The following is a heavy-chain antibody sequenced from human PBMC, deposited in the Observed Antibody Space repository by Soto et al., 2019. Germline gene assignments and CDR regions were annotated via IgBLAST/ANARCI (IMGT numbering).Heavy chain of an antibody. CDR2: TSYDERIK. CDR1: GFIFSNYA. CDR3: ATDEGGGYFYGVNY. Sequence: HPGGSLRLSPTASGFIFSNYAMHWFRQAPGKGLEWVAVTSYDERIKYHADSVKGRFTISRDNSKNTLYLQMNSLRPEDTALYYCATDEGGGYFYGVNYWGQGTLVTVSS. D-gene: IGHD3-22*01. J-gene: IGHJ4*02. V-gene: IGHV3-30*04.